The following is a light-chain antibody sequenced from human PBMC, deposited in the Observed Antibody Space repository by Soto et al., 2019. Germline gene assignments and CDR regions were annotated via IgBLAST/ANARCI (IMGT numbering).Light chain of an antibody. CDR1: SRDVGGYNY. V-gene: IGLV2-11*01. CDR2: DVT. Sequence: QSALTQPRSVSGSPGQSVTISCTGTSRDVGGYNYVSWYQQHPGKAPKLMIYDVTERPSGVPDRFSGSKSGNTASLIISGLRAEDEADYYCCSYAGSFTLGAFGGGTKLTVL. J-gene: IGLJ2*01. CDR3: CSYAGSFTLGA.